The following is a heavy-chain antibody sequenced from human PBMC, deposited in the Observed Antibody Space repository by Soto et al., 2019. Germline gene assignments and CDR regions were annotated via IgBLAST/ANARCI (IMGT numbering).Heavy chain of an antibody. V-gene: IGHV3-30-3*01. CDR2: ISYDGSNK. CDR1: GFTFSSYA. Sequence: PGGSLRLSCAASGFTFSSYAMHWVRQAPGKGLEWVAVISYDGSNKYYADSVKGRFTISRDNSKNTLYLQMNSLRAEDTAVYYCARDQGGVWFVSYYYYGMDVWGQGTTVTVSS. D-gene: IGHD3-10*01. J-gene: IGHJ6*02. CDR3: ARDQGGVWFVSYYYYGMDV.